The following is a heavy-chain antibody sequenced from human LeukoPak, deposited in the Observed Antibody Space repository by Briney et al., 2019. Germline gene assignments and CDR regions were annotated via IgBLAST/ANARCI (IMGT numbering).Heavy chain of an antibody. Sequence: GGSQRLSCAASGFIVSNNYMSRVRQPPGKRLEWVSVLYSDGTTYYADSVKGRFTISRDNSKNTLFLQMNNLGAEDTAVYYCARAAYDGNGFTANHDHWGQGTLVTVSS. J-gene: IGHJ4*02. CDR2: LYSDGTT. V-gene: IGHV3-53*01. D-gene: IGHD3-22*01. CDR1: GFIVSNNY. CDR3: ARAAYDGNGFTANHDH.